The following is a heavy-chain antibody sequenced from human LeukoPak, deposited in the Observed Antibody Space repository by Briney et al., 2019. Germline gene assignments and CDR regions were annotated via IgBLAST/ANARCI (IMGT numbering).Heavy chain of an antibody. J-gene: IGHJ5*02. D-gene: IGHD3-10*01. V-gene: IGHV3-21*01. CDR1: GFTFSSYS. CDR2: ISSSSSYI. CDR3: ARESDQGKFGDAPNWFDP. Sequence: GGSLRLSCAASGFTFSSYSMNWVRQAPGKGLEWVSSISSSSSYIYYADSVKGRFTISRDNAKNSLYLQMNSLRAEDTAVYYCARESDQGKFGDAPNWFDPWGQGTLVTVSS.